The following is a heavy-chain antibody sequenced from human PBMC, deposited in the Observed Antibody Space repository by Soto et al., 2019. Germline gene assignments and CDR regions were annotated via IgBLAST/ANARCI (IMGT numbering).Heavy chain of an antibody. D-gene: IGHD2-15*01. CDR3: ARGSYCSGGSCYPEGNYYYYYGMDV. CDR2: VYYTGST. J-gene: IGHJ6*02. Sequence: SETLSLTCSVSGGSISPYYWSWIRQPPGKGLGWIGYVYYTGSTNYNPSLKSRVTISVDTSKNQFSLKLSSVTAADTAVYYCARGSYCSGGSCYPEGNYYYYYGMDVWGQGTTVTVSS. V-gene: IGHV4-59*01. CDR1: GGSISPYY.